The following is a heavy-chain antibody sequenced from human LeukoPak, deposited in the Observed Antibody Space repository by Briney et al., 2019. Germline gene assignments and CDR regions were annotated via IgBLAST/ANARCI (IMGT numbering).Heavy chain of an antibody. CDR1: GFTFISYA. Sequence: PGGPLRLSCAASGFTFISYAMSWVRQAPGKGLEWVSTVNTGGGSTYYADSVKGRSTISRDNSKNTLYLQMNSLRAEDTAIYYCARLGREGYSYAYFDYWGQGTLVTVSS. D-gene: IGHD5-18*01. J-gene: IGHJ4*02. CDR2: VNTGGGST. CDR3: ARLGREGYSYAYFDY. V-gene: IGHV3-23*01.